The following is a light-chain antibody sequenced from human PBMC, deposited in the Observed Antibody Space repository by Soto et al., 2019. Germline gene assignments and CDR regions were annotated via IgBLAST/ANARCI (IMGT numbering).Light chain of an antibody. CDR2: DAS. Sequence: EIVLTQSPATLSLSPGERATLSCRASQRVSSYSAWYQQKPGQAPRLLIYDASNRATGIPARFSGSGSGTDFTLTISSLEPEDFAVYYCQQRSNWPYTFGQGAKLEIK. CDR1: QRVSSY. CDR3: QQRSNWPYT. V-gene: IGKV3-11*01. J-gene: IGKJ2*01.